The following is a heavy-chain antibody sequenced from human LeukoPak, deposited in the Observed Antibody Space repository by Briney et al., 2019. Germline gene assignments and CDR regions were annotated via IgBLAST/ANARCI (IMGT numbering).Heavy chain of an antibody. Sequence: ASVKVSCKASGYTFTSYDINWVRQATGQGLEWMGWINAGNGNTKYSQKFQGRVTITRDTSASTAYMELSSLRSEDTAVYYCATGAMVDAFDIWGQGTMVTVSS. D-gene: IGHD5-18*01. CDR3: ATGAMVDAFDI. CDR2: INAGNGNT. CDR1: GYTFTSYD. V-gene: IGHV1-3*01. J-gene: IGHJ3*02.